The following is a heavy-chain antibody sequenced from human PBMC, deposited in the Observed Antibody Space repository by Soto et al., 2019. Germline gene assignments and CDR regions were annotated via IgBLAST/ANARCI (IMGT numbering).Heavy chain of an antibody. V-gene: IGHV3-30*03. Sequence: QVQLVESGGGVVQPGRSLRLACAASGFTFSSYGMHWVRQAPGKGLEWVAVKSYDGSNKYYADSVKGRFTISRDNSKNTLYLQMNSLRAEDTAVYYCVGVEMGYWGQGTLVTVSS. CDR2: KSYDGSNK. J-gene: IGHJ4*02. CDR3: VGVEMGY. D-gene: IGHD3-16*01. CDR1: GFTFSSYG.